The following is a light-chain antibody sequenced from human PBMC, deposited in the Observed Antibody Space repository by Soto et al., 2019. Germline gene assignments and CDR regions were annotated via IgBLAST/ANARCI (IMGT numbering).Light chain of an antibody. J-gene: IGLJ3*02. V-gene: IGLV2-23*02. Sequence: QSVLTQPASVSGSPGQSITLSCSGTSSDVGIYNLVSWYQQEPGKAPKLVIHEVNKRPSGVSDRVSGSRSGNTASLTISGLQSEDEADYYCCSYADRRWVFVGGTQLTVL. CDR1: SSDVGIYNL. CDR3: CSYADRRWV. CDR2: EVN.